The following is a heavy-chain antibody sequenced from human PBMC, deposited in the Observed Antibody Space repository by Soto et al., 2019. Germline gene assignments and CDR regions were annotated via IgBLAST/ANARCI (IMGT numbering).Heavy chain of an antibody. CDR2: IYYSGST. CDR3: ARTYYDYVWGSYRDDAFDI. CDR1: GGSISSGDYY. D-gene: IGHD3-16*02. V-gene: IGHV4-30-4*01. J-gene: IGHJ3*02. Sequence: SETLSLTCTVSGGSISSGDYYWSWIRQPPGKGLEWIGYIYYSGSTYYNPSLKSRVTISVDTSKNQFSLKLSSVTAADTAVYYCARTYYDYVWGSYRDDAFDIWGQGTMVTVS.